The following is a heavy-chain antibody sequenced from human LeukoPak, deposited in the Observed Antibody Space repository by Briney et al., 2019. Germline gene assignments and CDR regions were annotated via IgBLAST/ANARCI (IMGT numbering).Heavy chain of an antibody. V-gene: IGHV4-59*12. D-gene: IGHD3-10*01. Sequence: SETLSLTCTVSGGSISSYYWSWIRQPPGKGLEWIGYIHYSGSTHYNPSLKSRVTISVDTSKNKFSLKLSSVTAADTAVYYCARDSGTTGEVKFDPWGQGTLVTVSS. CDR1: GGSISSYY. CDR3: ARDSGTTGEVKFDP. J-gene: IGHJ5*02. CDR2: IHYSGST.